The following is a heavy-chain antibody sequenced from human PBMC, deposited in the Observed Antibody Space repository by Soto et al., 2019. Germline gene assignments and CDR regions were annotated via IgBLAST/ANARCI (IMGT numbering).Heavy chain of an antibody. J-gene: IGHJ4*02. CDR1: GFTFSRCD. D-gene: IGHD5-18*01. CDR3: AGEQGGYGNIDY. Sequence: EVQLVESGGSLVQPGWSLRLSCAASGFTFSRCDMNWVRQAPGKGLEWVSYISSTSNTIYYADSVKGRFTISRDNAKNSLYLPMARLTDEETAGYYWAGEQGGYGNIDYWGQGTLVTVSS. V-gene: IGHV3-48*02. CDR2: ISSTSNTI.